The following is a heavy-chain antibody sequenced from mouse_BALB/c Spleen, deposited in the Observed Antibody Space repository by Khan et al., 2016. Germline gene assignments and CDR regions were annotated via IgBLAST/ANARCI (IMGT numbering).Heavy chain of an antibody. J-gene: IGHJ4*01. V-gene: IGHV9-1*02. CDR2: IKTYTEEA. D-gene: IGHD6-1*01. Sequence: LVESGPELKKPGETVKISCKASGYTFKNYGRNGGRKAQGKGLRWRGWIKTYTEEATYVEDFKGRFAFSLETSASTAYLQINNLKNEDMATYFCARRRQLDLYYAMDYWGQGTSVTVSS. CDR1: GYTFKNYG. CDR3: ARRRQLDLYYAMDY.